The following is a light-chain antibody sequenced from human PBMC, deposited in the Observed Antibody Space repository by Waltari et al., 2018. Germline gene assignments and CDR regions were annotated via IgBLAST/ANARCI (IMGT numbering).Light chain of an antibody. V-gene: IGLV3-21*04. Sequence: SYVLTQPPSVSVAPGETASITRGGDNIGSYRVHWYQQKPGQAPGLVIFYDSDRPSGIPARFSGSNSGNTATLTITSVEAGDEARYYCQVWHADIDPGVFGTGTEVTVL. CDR1: NIGSYR. J-gene: IGLJ1*01. CDR2: YDS. CDR3: QVWHADIDPGV.